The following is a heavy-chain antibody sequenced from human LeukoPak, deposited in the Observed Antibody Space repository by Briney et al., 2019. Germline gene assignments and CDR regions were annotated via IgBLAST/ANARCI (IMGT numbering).Heavy chain of an antibody. D-gene: IGHD4-11*01. Sequence: ASVKVSCKASGGTFSSYAISWVRQAPGQGLEWMGGIIPIFGTANYAQKFQGRVTITADESTSTAYMELSSLRSEDTAVYYCARDYTDRYYGMDVWGQGTTVTVSS. V-gene: IGHV1-69*13. CDR1: GGTFSSYA. CDR2: IIPIFGTA. CDR3: ARDYTDRYYGMDV. J-gene: IGHJ6*02.